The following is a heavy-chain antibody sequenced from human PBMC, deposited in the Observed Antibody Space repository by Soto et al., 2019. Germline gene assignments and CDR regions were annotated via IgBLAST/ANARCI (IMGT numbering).Heavy chain of an antibody. CDR3: ALTCYVFWYGHYRDVYDF. CDR1: GYTFTSYY. Sequence: ASVKVSCKASGYTFTSYYMHWVRQAPGQGLEWMGIINPSGGSTSYAQKFQGRVTMTRDTSTSTVYMELSSLRSEDTAVYYCALTCYVFWYGHYRDVYDFCGRGTMVTVSS. V-gene: IGHV1-46*03. D-gene: IGHD3-3*01. CDR2: INPSGGST. J-gene: IGHJ3*01.